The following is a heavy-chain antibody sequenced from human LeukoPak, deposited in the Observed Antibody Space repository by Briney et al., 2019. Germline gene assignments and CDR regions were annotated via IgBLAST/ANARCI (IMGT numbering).Heavy chain of an antibody. CDR1: GYSFTNYN. Sequence: ASGKVSCKTSGYSFTNYNLHWVGQAPGQRLDWMGIIKPSGGDTNYAQKFQGRVIMTRDRSTSTVYMEPSSLKSEDTAVYYCARVREGYNDAYDIWGQGTMVTVSS. CDR3: ARVREGYNDAYDI. J-gene: IGHJ3*02. V-gene: IGHV1-46*01. CDR2: IKPSGGDT. D-gene: IGHD5-24*01.